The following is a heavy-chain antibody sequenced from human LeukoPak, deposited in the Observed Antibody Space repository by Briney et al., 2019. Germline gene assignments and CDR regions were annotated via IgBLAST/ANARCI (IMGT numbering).Heavy chain of an antibody. CDR2: IYTSGTT. J-gene: IGHJ4*02. V-gene: IGHV4-61*09. Sequence: PSETLSLTCTVSGGSISSGSYSWSWIRRPAGKGLEWVGHIYTSGTTKCNPSLKSRVTISVNTSKNQFSLKLSSVTAADTAVYYCARAQWLVSFDYWGQGTLVTVSS. CDR3: ARAQWLVSFDY. CDR1: GGSISSGSYS. D-gene: IGHD6-19*01.